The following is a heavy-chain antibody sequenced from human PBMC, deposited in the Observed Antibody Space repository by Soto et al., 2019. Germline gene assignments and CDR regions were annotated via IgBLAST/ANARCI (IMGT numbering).Heavy chain of an antibody. Sequence: GASVKVSCKASGYTFTSYGISWVRQAPGQGLEWMGWISAYNGNTNYAQKLQGRVTMTTDTSTSTAYMELRSLRSDDTAVYYCARDYSYYDSSGYSTEAFDIWGQGTMVTVSS. V-gene: IGHV1-18*01. CDR1: GYTFTSYG. CDR3: ARDYSYYDSSGYSTEAFDI. J-gene: IGHJ3*02. D-gene: IGHD3-22*01. CDR2: ISAYNGNT.